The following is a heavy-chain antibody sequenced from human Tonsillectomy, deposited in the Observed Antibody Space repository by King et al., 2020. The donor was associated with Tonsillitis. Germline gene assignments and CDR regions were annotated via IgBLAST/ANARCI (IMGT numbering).Heavy chain of an antibody. D-gene: IGHD4-23*01. Sequence: VQLVESGGGLVKPGGSLRLSCAASGFTFSRYSMNWVRQAPGQGLEWVSSISSLSSYIYYADSVKGRFTISRDNAKNSLYLQMNSLRAEDTAVYYCAGIPGDFGGDDPWGQGTLVTVSS. CDR3: AGIPGDFGGDDP. V-gene: IGHV3-21*01. CDR1: GFTFSRYS. CDR2: ISSLSSYI. J-gene: IGHJ5*02.